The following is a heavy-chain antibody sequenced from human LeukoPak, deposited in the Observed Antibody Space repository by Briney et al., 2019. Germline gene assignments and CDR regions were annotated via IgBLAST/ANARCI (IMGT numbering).Heavy chain of an antibody. Sequence: SVKVSCKASGGTFSSYAISWVRQAPGQGLEWMGGIITIFGTANYAQKFQGRVTITADESTSTAYMELSSLRSEDTAVYYCARGDYYDSSGYFQTFDYWGQGTLVTVSS. CDR3: ARGDYYDSSGYFQTFDY. CDR2: IITIFGTA. CDR1: GGTFSSYA. D-gene: IGHD3-22*01. J-gene: IGHJ4*02. V-gene: IGHV1-69*01.